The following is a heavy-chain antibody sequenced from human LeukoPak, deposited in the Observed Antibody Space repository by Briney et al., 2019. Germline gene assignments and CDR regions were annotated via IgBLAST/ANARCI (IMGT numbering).Heavy chain of an antibody. J-gene: IGHJ4*02. CDR3: ARGAVVAGIYFDY. D-gene: IGHD2-21*01. V-gene: IGHV4-59*01. Sequence: SETLSLTCTVSGGSISSYYWSWIRQPPGKGLEWIGYIYYSGSTNYNPSLTSRVTISVDTSKNQFSLKLSSVTAADTAVYYCARGAVVAGIYFDYWGQGTLVTVSS. CDR1: GGSISSYY. CDR2: IYYSGST.